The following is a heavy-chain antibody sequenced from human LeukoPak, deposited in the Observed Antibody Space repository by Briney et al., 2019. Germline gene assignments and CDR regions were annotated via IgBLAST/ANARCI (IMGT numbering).Heavy chain of an antibody. J-gene: IGHJ6*03. CDR3: ARVTRFYYYYYMDV. CDR2: MNPNSGNT. CDR1: GYTFTSYD. V-gene: IGHV1-8*01. Sequence: GASVKVSCKASGYTFTSYDINWVQQATGQGLEWMGWMNPNSGNTGYAQKFQGRVTMTRNTSTSTAYMELSSLRSEDTAVYYCARVTRFYYYYYMDVWGKGTTVTISS.